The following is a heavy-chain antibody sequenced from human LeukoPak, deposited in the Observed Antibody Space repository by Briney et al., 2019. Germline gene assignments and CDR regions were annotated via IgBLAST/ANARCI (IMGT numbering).Heavy chain of an antibody. CDR3: ARDSEYYGSGSSDY. Sequence: GGSLRLSCAASGFIFSSYSMNWVRQAPGNGLEWVSSISSSISYIYCADSVKGRFTISRHNAKNSLYLQMNSLRAEDTAVYYCARDSEYYGSGSSDYWGQGTLVSVSS. D-gene: IGHD3-10*01. V-gene: IGHV3-21*01. J-gene: IGHJ4*02. CDR2: ISSSISYI. CDR1: GFIFSSYS.